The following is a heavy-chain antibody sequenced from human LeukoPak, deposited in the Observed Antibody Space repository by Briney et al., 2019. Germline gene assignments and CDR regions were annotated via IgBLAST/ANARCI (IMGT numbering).Heavy chain of an antibody. V-gene: IGHV3-15*01. J-gene: IGHJ4*02. CDR1: GFTFSNAW. D-gene: IGHD5-12*01. CDR2: IKSETDGGTT. CDR3: TTVGYSGY. Sequence: GGSLRLSCAASGFTFSNAWMTWVRQAQGKGLEWVGRIKSETDGGTTDYSAPVKGRFTISRDDSKNTLYLQMNSLKTEDTGVYYCTTVGYSGYWGQGTLVTVSS.